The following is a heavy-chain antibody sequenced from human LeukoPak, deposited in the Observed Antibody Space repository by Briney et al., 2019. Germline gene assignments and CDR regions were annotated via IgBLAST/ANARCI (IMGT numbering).Heavy chain of an antibody. V-gene: IGHV4-59*01. Sequence: SGTLSLTCTVSGGSISSYYWSWIRQPPGKGLEWIGYIYYSGSTNYNPSLKSRVTISVDTSKNQFSLKLSSVTAADTAVYYCARHDSSGYYPDYWGQGTLVTVSS. CDR2: IYYSGST. D-gene: IGHD3-22*01. CDR3: ARHDSSGYYPDY. J-gene: IGHJ4*02. CDR1: GGSISSYY.